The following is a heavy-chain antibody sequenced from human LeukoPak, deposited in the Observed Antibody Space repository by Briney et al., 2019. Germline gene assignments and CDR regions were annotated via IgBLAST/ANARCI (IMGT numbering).Heavy chain of an antibody. V-gene: IGHV3-7*01. CDR2: IKYDGSEK. D-gene: IGHD5-24*01. CDR1: GLSLSGQW. Sequence: PGGSLRLSCTASGLSLSGQWMNWVRQSPGEGLEWLANIKYDGSEKYYVDSVKGRFNISREDAKNSLSLQMDSVRPEDTAVYYCAFHNNFKYWGQGTLVIVSS. J-gene: IGHJ4*02. CDR3: AFHNNFKY.